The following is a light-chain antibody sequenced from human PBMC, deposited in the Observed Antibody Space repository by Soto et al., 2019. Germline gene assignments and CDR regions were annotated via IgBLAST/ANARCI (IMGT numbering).Light chain of an antibody. Sequence: QSVLTQPPSVSGAPGQRVTISCTGSSSNIGAGYDVHWYQQLPGTAPKHLIYGNSNRPAGVPDRFSGSKSGTSACLSITGLQAEDEADYYCQSYDSSLSGSVFGGGTTLTVL. V-gene: IGLV1-40*01. CDR2: GNS. CDR1: SSNIGAGYD. CDR3: QSYDSSLSGSV. J-gene: IGLJ2*01.